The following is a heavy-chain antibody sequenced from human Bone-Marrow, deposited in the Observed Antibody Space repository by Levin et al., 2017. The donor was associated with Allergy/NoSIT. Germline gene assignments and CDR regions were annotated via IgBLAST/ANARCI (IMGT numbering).Heavy chain of an antibody. V-gene: IGHV1-18*01. J-gene: IGHJ4*02. CDR2: ISAYNGDT. D-gene: IGHD1-26*01. Sequence: GESLKISCKASGYTFDSYGISWVRQAPGQGLEWMGWISAYNGDTNYVQKLQGRLTMTTDTSTNTASMELRALRSDDTAVYYCVRDRIGGSYYRNFEYWGQGTLVTVSS. CDR3: VRDRIGGSYYRNFEY. CDR1: GYTFDSYG.